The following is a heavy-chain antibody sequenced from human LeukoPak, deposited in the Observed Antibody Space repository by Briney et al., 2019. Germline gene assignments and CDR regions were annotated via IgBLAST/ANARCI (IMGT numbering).Heavy chain of an antibody. CDR2: ISSSSSTI. V-gene: IGHV3-48*01. CDR1: GFTFSSYS. CDR3: ARPVSPNYYYYMDA. D-gene: IGHD2-8*01. J-gene: IGHJ6*03. Sequence: PGGSLRLSCAAAGFTFSSYSMNWVRQAPGKGLEWVSYISSSSSTIYYADSVKGRFTISRDNAKNSLYLQMNSLRAEDTAVYYCARPVSPNYYYYMDAWGKGTTVTVSS.